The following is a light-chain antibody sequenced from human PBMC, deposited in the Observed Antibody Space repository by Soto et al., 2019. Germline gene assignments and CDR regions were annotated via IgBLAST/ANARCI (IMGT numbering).Light chain of an antibody. Sequence: EIVLTQSPGTLSLSPGERATISCRASQSVSSSYLAWYQQKPGQAPRLLIYGASSRATGIPDRFSGSGSGTDFTFTISRLEPEDFAVYYCQQYGSSPPLTFGGGTKVEIK. CDR1: QSVSSSY. CDR2: GAS. V-gene: IGKV3-20*01. J-gene: IGKJ4*01. CDR3: QQYGSSPPLT.